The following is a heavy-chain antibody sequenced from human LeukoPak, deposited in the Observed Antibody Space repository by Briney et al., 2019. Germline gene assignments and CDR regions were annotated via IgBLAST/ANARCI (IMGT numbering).Heavy chain of an antibody. J-gene: IGHJ6*03. CDR3: ARCPKGVYYYYMDV. CDR2: TSYSGNT. V-gene: IGHV4-59*01. CDR1: GDSINNYY. Sequence: SETLSLTCTVSGDSINNYYWSWLRQPPGQGLEWTGYTSYSGNTDYNPSLKSRVTILVDTSKNQFSLKLTSVTAADTAVYYCARCPKGVYYYYMDVWGKGTTVTVSS.